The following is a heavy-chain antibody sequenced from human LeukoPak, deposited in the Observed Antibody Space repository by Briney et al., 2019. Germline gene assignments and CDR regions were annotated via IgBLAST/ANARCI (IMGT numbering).Heavy chain of an antibody. CDR3: ARDWNRCAY. CDR1: GGSINSSSYY. D-gene: IGHD1-1*01. Sequence: SETLSLTCTVSGGSINSSSYYWGWIRQPPGKGLEWIGSTYYRGTTYYNPSLKSRVTISVDTSKSQFSLQLSSVTAADTAVYYCARDWNRCAYWGQGTLVTVSS. V-gene: IGHV4-39*07. J-gene: IGHJ4*02. CDR2: TYYRGTT.